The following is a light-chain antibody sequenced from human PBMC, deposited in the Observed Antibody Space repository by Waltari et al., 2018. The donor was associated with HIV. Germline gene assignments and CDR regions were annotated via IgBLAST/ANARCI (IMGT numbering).Light chain of an antibody. CDR1: SRDVGGYNY. Sequence: QSALTQPASVSGSPGPSLTISCTGTSRDVGGYNYVSWYQQHPDKAPKLMIYAVSNRPSGVSNRFSGSKSGNTASLTISGLQAEDEADYYCTSYTSSSTVVFGGGTKLTVL. CDR3: TSYTSSSTVV. J-gene: IGLJ2*01. V-gene: IGLV2-14*01. CDR2: AVS.